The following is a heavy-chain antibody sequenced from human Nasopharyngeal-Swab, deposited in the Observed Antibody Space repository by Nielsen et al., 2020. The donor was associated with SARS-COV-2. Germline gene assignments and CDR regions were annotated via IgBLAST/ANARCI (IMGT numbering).Heavy chain of an antibody. D-gene: IGHD3-3*01. V-gene: IGHV1-24*01. CDR2: VIPEDGEP. CDR3: ASEGSGVFGVVIYAFDI. CDR1: GYTLTVIP. Sequence: ASVKAPCRVSGYTLTVIPIHWVRQAPGKGLEWLGPVIPEDGEPIYAQNVQGRVTMTEDTSTYTAYLELSSLRSEDTAVYYCASEGSGVFGVVIYAFDIWGPGTLVTVSS. J-gene: IGHJ3*02.